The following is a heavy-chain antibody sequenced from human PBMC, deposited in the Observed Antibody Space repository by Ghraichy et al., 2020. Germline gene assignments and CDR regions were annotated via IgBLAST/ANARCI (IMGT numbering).Heavy chain of an antibody. CDR1: GFTFSIFA. V-gene: IGHV3-23*01. CDR2: ISGSGGTT. J-gene: IGHJ4*02. Sequence: GGSLRLSCAASGFTFSIFAMSWVRQAPGKGLEWVSAISGSGGTTYYADSVRGRFTISRDNSKNTLYLQMNSLRAEDTAVYYCAKAYCSGGSCSVDYWGQGTLVTVSS. CDR3: AKAYCSGGSCSVDY. D-gene: IGHD2-15*01.